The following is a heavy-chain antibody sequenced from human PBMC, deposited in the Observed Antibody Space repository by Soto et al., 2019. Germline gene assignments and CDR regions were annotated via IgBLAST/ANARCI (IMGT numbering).Heavy chain of an antibody. CDR2: IYYIGST. CDR3: ARDANWYGDYYGMDV. Sequence: PSETLSLTXSVSGGAMSSYYWTWIRQPPGKGLEWIGYIYYIGSTKYNPSLKSRVTISVDTSKNQFSLRLSSVTAADAAVYYCARDANWYGDYYGMDVWGQGTTVTVSS. D-gene: IGHD1-1*01. CDR1: GGAMSSYY. J-gene: IGHJ6*02. V-gene: IGHV4-59*01.